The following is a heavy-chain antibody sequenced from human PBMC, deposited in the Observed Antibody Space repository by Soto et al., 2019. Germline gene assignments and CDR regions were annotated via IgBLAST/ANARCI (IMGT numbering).Heavy chain of an antibody. CDR2: IYYSGST. D-gene: IGHD2-15*01. J-gene: IGHJ4*02. V-gene: IGHV4-59*12. Sequence: PSETLSLTCTVSGGSISSYYWSWVRQPPGKGLDWIGYIYYSGSTNYNPSLKSRVTISVDRSKNQFSLKLSSVTAADTAVYYCARGQVVAAQHWGQGTLVTVSS. CDR3: ARGQVVAAQH. CDR1: GGSISSYY.